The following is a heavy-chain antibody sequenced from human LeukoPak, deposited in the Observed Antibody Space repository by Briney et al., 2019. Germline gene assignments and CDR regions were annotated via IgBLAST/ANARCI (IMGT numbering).Heavy chain of an antibody. Sequence: ASVKVSCKASGYTFTGYYMHCVRQAPGQGLEWMGWINPNSGGTNYAQKFQGRVTITRETSISTAYMQLSRLRSDDKAVYYCASVPGIAVAVNFDYWGQGTLVTVYS. CDR1: GYTFTGYY. D-gene: IGHD6-19*01. CDR3: ASVPGIAVAVNFDY. V-gene: IGHV1-2*02. J-gene: IGHJ4*02. CDR2: INPNSGGT.